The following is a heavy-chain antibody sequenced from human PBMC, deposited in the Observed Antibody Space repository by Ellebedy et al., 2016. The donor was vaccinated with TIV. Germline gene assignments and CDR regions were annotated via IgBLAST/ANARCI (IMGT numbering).Heavy chain of an antibody. J-gene: IGHJ4*02. V-gene: IGHV4-59*08. CDR2: MVHNGMT. CDR3: ARHASGGWYALNY. Sequence: MPSETLSLTCTVSGASVSGYFWSWVRQPPGKGLEWIAYMVHNGMTSYNPSLKSRVTISVDTSRNQFSLRRSSVTAADTAVYYGARHASGGWYALNYWGRGTLVTVSS. CDR1: GASVSGYF. D-gene: IGHD6-19*01.